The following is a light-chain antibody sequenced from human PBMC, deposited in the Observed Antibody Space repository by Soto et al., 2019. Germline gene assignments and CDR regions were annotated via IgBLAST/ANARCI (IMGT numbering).Light chain of an antibody. J-gene: IGKJ1*01. CDR1: QNISSY. CDR2: AAS. CDR3: QQYYSYPRT. V-gene: IGKV1-8*01. Sequence: IQMTQSPSSLSASIGDRVTITCRSGQNISSYLAWYQQKPGKAPKLLIYAASTLQSGVPSRFSGSGSGTDFTLTISCLQSEDFATYYCQQYYSYPRTFGQGTKVDIK.